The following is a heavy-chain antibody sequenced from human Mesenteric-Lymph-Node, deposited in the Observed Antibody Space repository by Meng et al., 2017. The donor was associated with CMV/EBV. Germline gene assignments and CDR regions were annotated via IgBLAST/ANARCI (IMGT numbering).Heavy chain of an antibody. CDR2: INRGGGGAT. CDR1: GFTFSDYY. Sequence: GGSLSLSCAASGFTFSDYYMSWIRQAPGKGLEWLSYINRGGGGATYYADSVKGRFTISRDNTKNSLYLEVNSLRAEDTAVYYCAKDISVLRFSWPNDYWGQATLVTVSS. V-gene: IGHV3-11*01. J-gene: IGHJ4*02. CDR3: AKDISVLRFSWPNDY. D-gene: IGHD3-3*01.